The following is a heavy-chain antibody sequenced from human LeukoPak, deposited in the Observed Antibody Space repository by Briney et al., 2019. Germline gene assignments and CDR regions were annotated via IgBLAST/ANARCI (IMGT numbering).Heavy chain of an antibody. V-gene: IGHV3-23*01. D-gene: IGHD6-13*01. CDR1: GFTFTRFA. CDR2: ISANGGGT. CDR3: AKGSSPFDY. J-gene: IGHJ4*02. Sequence: GGSLRLSCAASGFTFTRFAMTWVRQAPGKGLEWVSAISANGGGTYYADSVKGRFTISRDNSKNTLYLQMNSLRAEDTAVYYCAKGSSPFDYWGQGTLVTVSS.